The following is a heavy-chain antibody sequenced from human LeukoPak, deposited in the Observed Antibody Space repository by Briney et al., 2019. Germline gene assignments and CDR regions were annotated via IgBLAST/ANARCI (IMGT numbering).Heavy chain of an antibody. D-gene: IGHD2-15*01. CDR2: IYYSGST. CDR1: GDSISSNSYY. V-gene: IGHV4-39*07. CDR3: ARGYSLSPVGGLRSLISAFDI. Sequence: SETLSLTCTVSGDSISSNSYYWGWIRQPPGKGLEWIGSIYYSGSTYHNPSLKSRVTISVDTSKNQFSLKLSSVTAADTAVYYCARGYSLSPVGGLRSLISAFDIWGQGTMVTVSS. J-gene: IGHJ3*02.